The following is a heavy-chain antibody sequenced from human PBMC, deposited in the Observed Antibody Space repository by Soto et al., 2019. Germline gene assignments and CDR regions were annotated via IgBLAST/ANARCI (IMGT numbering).Heavy chain of an antibody. J-gene: IGHJ6*02. CDR3: ATLASMRYYYFGIDV. CDR1: GYRFNNYW. CDR2: IDPTDSYT. V-gene: IGHV5-10-1*01. Sequence: GESLKISCKGSGYRFNNYWITWVRQMPGKGLEWLARIDPTDSYTNYSPSFEGRVTVSVDKSISTAYLQWSSLQASDTATYYCATLASMRYYYFGIDVWGQGTPVTVSS.